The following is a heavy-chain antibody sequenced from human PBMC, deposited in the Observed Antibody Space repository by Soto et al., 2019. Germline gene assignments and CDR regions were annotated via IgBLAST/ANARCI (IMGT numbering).Heavy chain of an antibody. CDR1: GFTFNKFG. V-gene: IGHV3-30*18. D-gene: IGHD3-3*01. CDR3: VKERADFVTVRHATSGMDV. Sequence: QVHLVESGGGVVQPGGSLRLSCTASGFTFNKFGMHWVRQTPGKGLEWVAAVSYDGNHDFYADSVRSRLIISRDNPKNTLYLELNTLNREDTAVYYCVKERADFVTVRHATSGMDVWGPGTTVTVSS. CDR2: VSYDGNHD. J-gene: IGHJ6*02.